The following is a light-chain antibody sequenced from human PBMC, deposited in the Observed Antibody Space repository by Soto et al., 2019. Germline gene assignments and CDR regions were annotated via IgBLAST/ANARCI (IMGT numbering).Light chain of an antibody. Sequence: ELVLTQSPGTLSLSPGESAALSCRASQPVSSNFLAWYQQKPGQAPRLLIYRASSRATGIPDRFSGSGSGTDFTLTISRLEPEDFAVYFCQQYGSSPYTFGQGTKVDIK. CDR1: QPVSSNF. J-gene: IGKJ2*01. CDR3: QQYGSSPYT. V-gene: IGKV3-20*01. CDR2: RAS.